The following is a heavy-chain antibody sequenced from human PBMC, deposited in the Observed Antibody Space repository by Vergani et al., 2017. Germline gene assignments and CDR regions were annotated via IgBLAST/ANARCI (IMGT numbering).Heavy chain of an antibody. CDR2: INSNSGNP. Sequence: QVQLVQSGSEVKKPGASVKVSCRASGYTFTNYALNWVRQAPGQGLEWMGWINSNSGNPTYAQGFKGRLVFSLDSSVSTSYLQINSLQPDDTAVYYCVRTRSGSCTGGSCYSGWFDPWGQGTLVTVSS. D-gene: IGHD2-15*01. V-gene: IGHV7-4-1*02. CDR1: GYTFTNYA. CDR3: VRTRSGSCTGGSCYSGWFDP. J-gene: IGHJ5*02.